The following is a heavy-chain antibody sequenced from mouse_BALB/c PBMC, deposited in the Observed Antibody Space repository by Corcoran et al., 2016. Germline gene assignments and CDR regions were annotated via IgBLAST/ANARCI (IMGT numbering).Heavy chain of an antibody. D-gene: IGHD1-1*01. CDR3: ARGITTVDYAMDY. J-gene: IGHJ4*01. V-gene: IGHV1-39*01. Sequence: EIQLQQTGPELVKPGASVKISCKASGYSFTDYIMLWVKQSHGKSLEWIGNINPYYGSTSYNLKFKGKATLTVDKSSSTAYMQLNSLTSEDSAVYYCARGITTVDYAMDYWGQGTSVTVSS. CDR1: GYSFTDYI. CDR2: INPYYGST.